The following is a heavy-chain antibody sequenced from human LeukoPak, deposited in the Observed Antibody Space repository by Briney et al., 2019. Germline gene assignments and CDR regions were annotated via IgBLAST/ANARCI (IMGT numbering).Heavy chain of an antibody. CDR1: GGSISSYY. J-gene: IGHJ5*02. V-gene: IGHV4-59*01. CDR3: ATASAGYCSGGSCYSVWFDP. CDR2: TYYSGST. Sequence: SETLPLTCTVSGGSISSYYWSWIRQPPGKGLEWIGYTYYSGSTNYNPSLKSRVTISVDTSKNQFSLKLSSVTAADTAVYYCATASAGYCSGGSCYSVWFDPWGQGTLVTVSS. D-gene: IGHD2-15*01.